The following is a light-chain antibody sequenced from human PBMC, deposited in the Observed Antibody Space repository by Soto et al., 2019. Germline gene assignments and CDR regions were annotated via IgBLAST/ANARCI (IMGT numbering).Light chain of an antibody. Sequence: EIVLTQSPATLSLSPGERATLSCRASQSVRTSLAWYHQQPGQAPRLLIYDASNRATGIPARFSGSGSGTDFTLTISSLQPKDFAVYYCQQRSNWPGTFGQGTKVEIK. J-gene: IGKJ1*01. CDR2: DAS. V-gene: IGKV3-11*01. CDR1: QSVRTS. CDR3: QQRSNWPGT.